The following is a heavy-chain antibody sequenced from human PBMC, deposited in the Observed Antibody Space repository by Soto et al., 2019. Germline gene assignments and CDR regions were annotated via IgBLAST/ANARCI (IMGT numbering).Heavy chain of an antibody. V-gene: IGHV4-4*07. D-gene: IGHD3-3*01. CDR2: IDNSGST. J-gene: IGHJ4*02. Sequence: SDTLSLTCTVSGGSISNYFCNWIRQPAGKVLEWIGRIDNSGSTNYNPSLKSRITMSADTSRNQFSLKLTSVTAADTAVYYCARGGQDFWSGTFDYWGQGALVTVSS. CDR3: ARGGQDFWSGTFDY. CDR1: GGSISNYF.